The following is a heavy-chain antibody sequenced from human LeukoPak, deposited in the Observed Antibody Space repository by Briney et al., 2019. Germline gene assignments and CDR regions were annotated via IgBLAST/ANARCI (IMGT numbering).Heavy chain of an antibody. CDR2: IKQDGSEK. CDR3: ASTYDFWSGYGFDY. D-gene: IGHD3-3*01. Sequence: GGSLRLSWAASGFTFSSYWMSWVRQAPGKGREWVANIKQDGSEKYYVDSVKGRFTIARDNAKNSLYLKMTSLRAEDPAVYYCASTYDFWSGYGFDYWGQGTLVTVSS. CDR1: GFTFSSYW. J-gene: IGHJ4*02. V-gene: IGHV3-7*01.